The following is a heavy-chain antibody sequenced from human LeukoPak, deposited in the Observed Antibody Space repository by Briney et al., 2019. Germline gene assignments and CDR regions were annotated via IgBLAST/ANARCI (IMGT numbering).Heavy chain of an antibody. CDR3: ARLTSSWYQDWYFDL. Sequence: KPSETLSLTCTVSGGSISSSSYYWGWIRQPAGKGLEWIGRIYTSGSPNYNPSLKSRVTMSVDTSKNQFSLKLSSVTAADTAVYYCARLTSSWYQDWYFDLWGRGTLVTVSS. D-gene: IGHD6-13*01. CDR2: IYTSGSP. CDR1: GGSISSSSYY. J-gene: IGHJ2*01. V-gene: IGHV4-61*02.